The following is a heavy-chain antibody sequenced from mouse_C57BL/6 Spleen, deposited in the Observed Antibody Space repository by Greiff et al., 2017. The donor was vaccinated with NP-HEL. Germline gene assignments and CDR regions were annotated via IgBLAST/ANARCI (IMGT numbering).Heavy chain of an antibody. CDR1: GYTFTSYD. CDR2: IYPRDGST. V-gene: IGHV1-85*01. CDR3: ARHHYYGSSYLDY. Sequence: VQLQQSGPELVKPGASVKLSCKASGYTFTSYDINWVKQRPGQGLEWIGWIYPRDGSTKYNEKFKGKATLTVDTSSSTAYMELHSLTSEDSAVYFCARHHYYGSSYLDYWGQGTTLTVSS. J-gene: IGHJ2*01. D-gene: IGHD1-1*01.